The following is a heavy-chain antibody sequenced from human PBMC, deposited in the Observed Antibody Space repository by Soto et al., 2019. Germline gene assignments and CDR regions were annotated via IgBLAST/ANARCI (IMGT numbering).Heavy chain of an antibody. CDR1: GYSFNNNW. J-gene: IGHJ4*02. Sequence: PGESLKISCKGSGYSFNNNWIGWVRQMPGNGLEWMGIIHPGDSDSRYSPSFQGQVTMSVDKSINTAYLQWSSLKASDTAMYYCARRDSSGFPDYWGQGTLVTVSS. CDR3: ARRDSSGFPDY. D-gene: IGHD3-22*01. CDR2: IHPGDSDS. V-gene: IGHV5-51*01.